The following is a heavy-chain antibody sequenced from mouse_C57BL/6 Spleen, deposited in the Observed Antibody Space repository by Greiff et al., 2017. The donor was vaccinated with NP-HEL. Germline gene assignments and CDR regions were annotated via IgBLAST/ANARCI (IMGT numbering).Heavy chain of an antibody. CDR1: GFTFSSYT. Sequence: VQLKESGGGLVKPGGSLKLSCAASGFTFSSYTMSWVRQTPEKRLEWVATISGGGGNTYYPDSVKGRFTISRDNAKNTLYLQMSSLRSEDTALYYCARQRGNYCFAYWGQGTLVTVSA. D-gene: IGHD2-1*01. V-gene: IGHV5-9*01. J-gene: IGHJ3*01. CDR2: ISGGGGNT. CDR3: ARQRGNYCFAY.